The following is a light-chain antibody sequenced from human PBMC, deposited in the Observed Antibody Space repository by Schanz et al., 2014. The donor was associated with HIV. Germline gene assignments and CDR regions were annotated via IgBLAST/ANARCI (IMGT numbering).Light chain of an antibody. Sequence: QSVLTQPPSASGTPGQRVTISCSGSSSNIGSNTVNWYQQLPGAAPNLIVYSTNQRPSGVPDRFSASKSGTSASLAISGLQSEDEADYYCAAWDDSLNGVIFGGGTKLTVL. CDR3: AAWDDSLNGVI. J-gene: IGLJ2*01. CDR1: SSNIGSNT. CDR2: STN. V-gene: IGLV1-44*01.